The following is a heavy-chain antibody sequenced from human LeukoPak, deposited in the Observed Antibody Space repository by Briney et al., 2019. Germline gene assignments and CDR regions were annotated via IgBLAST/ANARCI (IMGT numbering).Heavy chain of an antibody. CDR3: VSTPTPVAVTYYYGMDV. CDR2: IWYDGSNK. CDR1: GFTFSSYG. Sequence: GGSLRLSCAASGFTFSSYGMHWVRQAPGKGLEWVAVIWYDGSNKYYADSVKGRFTISRDNSKNTLYLQMNSLRAEDTAVYYCVSTPTPVAVTYYYGMDVWGQGTTVTVSS. J-gene: IGHJ6*02. D-gene: IGHD6-19*01. V-gene: IGHV3-33*01.